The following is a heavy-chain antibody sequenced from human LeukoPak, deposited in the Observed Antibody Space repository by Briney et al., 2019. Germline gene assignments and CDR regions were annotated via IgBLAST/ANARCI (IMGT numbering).Heavy chain of an antibody. CDR2: MSYDGSDK. CDR1: GFTFSNFT. D-gene: IGHD5-18*01. Sequence: GRSLRLSCAASGFTFSNFTMHWVRQAPGKGLEWVAVMSYDGSDKYYADFVKDRFTISRDNSKNTLYLQMNSLRSEDTAVYYCAREPDTPMAAFDHWGQGTLVTVSS. V-gene: IGHV3-30-3*01. CDR3: AREPDTPMAAFDH. J-gene: IGHJ4*02.